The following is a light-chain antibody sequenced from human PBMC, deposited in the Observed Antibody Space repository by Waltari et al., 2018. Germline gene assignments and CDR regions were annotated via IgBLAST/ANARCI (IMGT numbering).Light chain of an antibody. J-gene: IGKJ2*01. CDR2: GAS. CDR3: QQYGSSPIYT. CDR1: QSVSSSY. Sequence: SVLTQSPGTLSLSPGERATLSCRASQSVSSSYLAWYQQRPGQAPRLLIYGASSRATGVPDRFSASGSGTDVTLTISRLEPEDFAVYYCQQYGSSPIYTFGQGPSWRS. V-gene: IGKV3-20*01.